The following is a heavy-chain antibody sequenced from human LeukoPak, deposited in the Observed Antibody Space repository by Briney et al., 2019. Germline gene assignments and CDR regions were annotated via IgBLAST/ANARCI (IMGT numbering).Heavy chain of an antibody. Sequence: GASVTPSCKPSGYTFTGYYMHWVRHAPGQGIEWMGWINPNSGGTNSAQKFQGRVTMTRDTSISTAYMELSRLRSDDTAVYYCARVGSDSSGWRRFDYWGQGTLVTVSS. CDR3: ARVGSDSSGWRRFDY. J-gene: IGHJ4*02. CDR2: INPNSGGT. CDR1: GYTFTGYY. V-gene: IGHV1-2*02. D-gene: IGHD6-19*01.